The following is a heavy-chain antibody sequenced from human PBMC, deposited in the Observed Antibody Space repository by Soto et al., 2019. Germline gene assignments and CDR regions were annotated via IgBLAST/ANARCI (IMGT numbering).Heavy chain of an antibody. V-gene: IGHV3-30*18. CDR3: ANLVDTAMVIVDY. CDR2: ISYDGSNK. D-gene: IGHD5-18*01. Sequence: LRLSCAASGFTFSSYVMHWVRQAPGKGLEWVAVISYDGSNKYYADSVKGRFTISRDNSKNTLYLQMNSLRAEDTAVYYCANLVDTAMVIVDYWGQGTRVTVSA. CDR1: GFTFSSYV. J-gene: IGHJ4*02.